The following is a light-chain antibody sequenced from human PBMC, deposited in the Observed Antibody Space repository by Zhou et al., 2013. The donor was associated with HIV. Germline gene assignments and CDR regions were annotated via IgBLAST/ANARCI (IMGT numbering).Light chain of an antibody. CDR1: QSLLHSNGYNY. CDR2: EVS. J-gene: IGKJ5*01. Sequence: DIVMTQSPLSLPVTPGEPASISCRSSQSLLHSNGYNYLDWYLQKPGQPPNLLIYEVSKRFSGVPDRFSGSGSGTYFTLKISRVEAEDVGVYYCMQTIQLPITFGQGTRLEIK. CDR3: MQTIQLPIT. V-gene: IGKV2D-29*01.